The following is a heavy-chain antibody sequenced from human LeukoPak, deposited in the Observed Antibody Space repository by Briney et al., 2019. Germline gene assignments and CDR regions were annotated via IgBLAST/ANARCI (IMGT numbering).Heavy chain of an antibody. D-gene: IGHD4-17*01. CDR1: GYTFRIYW. CDR2: IYPGDSDT. CDR3: ARSGNYGEYVL. Sequence: GASLKISCKGSGYTFRIYWIAWVRQMPGKGLEWMGTIYPGDSDTRYSPSFQGQVTISADESISTAYLQWSSLKASDTAIYYCARSGNYGEYVLWGQGTLVTVSS. V-gene: IGHV5-51*01. J-gene: IGHJ4*02.